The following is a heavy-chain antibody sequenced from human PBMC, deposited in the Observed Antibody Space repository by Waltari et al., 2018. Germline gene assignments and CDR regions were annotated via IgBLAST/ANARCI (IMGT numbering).Heavy chain of an antibody. CDR3: ARDQDVRGNYFDY. Sequence: EVQLVESGGGLIQPGGSLRLSCAASGFTVSSNYMSWVRQAPGKGLEWVSVIYSGGSTYYADSVKGRFTISRDNSKNTLYLQMNSLRAEDTAVYYCARDQDVRGNYFDYWGQGTLVTVSS. CDR1: GFTVSSNY. J-gene: IGHJ4*02. D-gene: IGHD3-16*01. CDR2: IYSGGST. V-gene: IGHV3-53*01.